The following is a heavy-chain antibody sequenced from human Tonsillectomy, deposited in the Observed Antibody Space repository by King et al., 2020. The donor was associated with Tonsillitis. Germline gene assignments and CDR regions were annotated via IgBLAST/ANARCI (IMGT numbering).Heavy chain of an antibody. CDR2: IKSKTGGGTT. V-gene: IGHV3-15*01. J-gene: IGHJ4*02. D-gene: IGHD3-10*01. CDR3: SPGGVRFGGLGFYY. Sequence: EVQLVESGGGLVKPGGSLRLSCAASGFTFSNAWMSWVRQAPGKGLEWVGRIKSKTGGGTTDYAAPVKGRFTISRDDSKNTLYLQMNSLKIEDTALYYCSPGGVRFGGLGFYYWGQGTLVTVSS. CDR1: GFTFSNAW.